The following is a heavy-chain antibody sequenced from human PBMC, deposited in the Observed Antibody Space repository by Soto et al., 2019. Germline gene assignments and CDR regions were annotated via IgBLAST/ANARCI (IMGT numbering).Heavy chain of an antibody. D-gene: IGHD3-16*01. J-gene: IGHJ4*02. CDR3: ARDVSAWGSIDY. Sequence: QVQLVQSGAEVKKPGSSVKVSCKASGGTFSSYAISWVRQAPGQGLEWMGGIIPIFGTANYAQKFQGRVTITADECTSTACMELSSLRSEDTDVYYCARDVSAWGSIDYWGQGTLVTVSS. CDR1: GGTFSSYA. CDR2: IIPIFGTA. V-gene: IGHV1-69*12.